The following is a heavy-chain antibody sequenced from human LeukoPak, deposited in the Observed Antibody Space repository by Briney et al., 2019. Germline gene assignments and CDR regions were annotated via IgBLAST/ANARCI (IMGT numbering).Heavy chain of an antibody. J-gene: IGHJ4*02. CDR2: IYTSGST. V-gene: IGHV4-4*07. Sequence: NPSETLSLTCTVSGGSISSYYWSWIRQPAGKGLEWIGRIYTSGSTNYNPSLKSRVTMSVDTSKNQFSLKLSSVTAADTAVYYCARQYYYDSSGYSEYYFDYWGQGTLVTVS. CDR3: ARQYYYDSSGYSEYYFDY. CDR1: GGSISSYY. D-gene: IGHD3-22*01.